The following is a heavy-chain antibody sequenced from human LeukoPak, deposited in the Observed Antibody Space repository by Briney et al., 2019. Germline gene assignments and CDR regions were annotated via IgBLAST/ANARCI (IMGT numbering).Heavy chain of an antibody. CDR1: GFTFSEYW. V-gene: IGHV3-7*03. D-gene: IGHD3-10*01. CDR2: IKEDGGQK. CDR3: ARGGDKNVM. Sequence: GGSLRLSCVVSGFTFSEYWMTWVRQAPGKGLEWVANIKEDGGQKHYVDSVKGRFTIFRDNAKNTLYLQMDSLRAEDTAVYYCARGGDKNVMGGQGTLVTISS. J-gene: IGHJ4*02.